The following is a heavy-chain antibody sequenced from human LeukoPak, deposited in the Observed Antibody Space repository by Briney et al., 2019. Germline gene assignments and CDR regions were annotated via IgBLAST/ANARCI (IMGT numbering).Heavy chain of an antibody. V-gene: IGHV3-9*01. Sequence: GGSLRLSCAASGFTFDDYAMHWVRQAPGKGLEWVSGISWNSGSIGYADSVKGRFTISRDNAKNSLYLQMNSLRAEDTALYYYAKTVDYGDFKFDYWGQGTLVTVSS. J-gene: IGHJ4*02. CDR2: ISWNSGSI. CDR3: AKTVDYGDFKFDY. CDR1: GFTFDDYA. D-gene: IGHD4-17*01.